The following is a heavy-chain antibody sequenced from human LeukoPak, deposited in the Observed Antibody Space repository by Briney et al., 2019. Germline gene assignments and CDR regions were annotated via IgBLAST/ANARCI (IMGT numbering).Heavy chain of an antibody. CDR1: GVTFSIYW. CDR2: IKQDGSEK. Sequence: PGGSLRLSCAASGVTFSIYWMSWVRQAPGKGLEWVANIKQDGSEKYYVDSVRGRFTIPRDNAKNSLYLQMNSLRVEDTAVYYCARNTYYYERSGWKAFDIWGQGTMVTVSS. V-gene: IGHV3-7*01. CDR3: ARNTYYYERSGWKAFDI. J-gene: IGHJ3*02. D-gene: IGHD3-22*01.